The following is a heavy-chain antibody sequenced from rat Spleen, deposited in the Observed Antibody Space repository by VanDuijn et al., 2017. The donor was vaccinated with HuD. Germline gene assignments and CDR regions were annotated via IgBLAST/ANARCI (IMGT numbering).Heavy chain of an antibody. CDR3: TRETTPFAY. D-gene: IGHD1-4*01. V-gene: IGHV5-31*01. CDR2: ITNSGGTI. CDR1: GFTFKNYW. Sequence: EVQLVESGGGLVQPGRSLKLSCVASGFTFKNYWMSWIRQAPGKGLEWVASITNSGGTIYYSDSVKGRFTISRDNAQNTLYLQMSSLRSEDTATYYCTRETTPFAYWGQGTLVTVSS. J-gene: IGHJ3*01.